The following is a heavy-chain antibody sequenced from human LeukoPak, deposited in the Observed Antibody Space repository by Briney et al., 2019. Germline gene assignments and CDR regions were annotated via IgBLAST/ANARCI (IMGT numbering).Heavy chain of an antibody. CDR1: GFTFSSYA. D-gene: IGHD2-21*01. CDR3: ARDYCGGECYVDY. V-gene: IGHV3-23*01. CDR2: ISGSGDST. J-gene: IGHJ4*02. Sequence: KSGGSLRLSCEASGFTFSSYAMSWVRQAPGKGLEWVSVISGSGDSTYYADSVEGRCTSSRDNSKDALYLQMNSLRAEDTAVYYCARDYCGGECYVDYWGQGTLVTVSS.